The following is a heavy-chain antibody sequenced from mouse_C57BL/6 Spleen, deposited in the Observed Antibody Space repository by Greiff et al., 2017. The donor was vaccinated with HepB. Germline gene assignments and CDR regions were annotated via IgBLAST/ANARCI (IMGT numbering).Heavy chain of an antibody. CDR3: ARLYDYPNYFDY. CDR1: GYAFSSYW. D-gene: IGHD2-4*01. CDR2: IYPGDGDT. J-gene: IGHJ2*01. Sequence: QVQLKESGAELVKPGASVKISCKASGYAFSSYWMNWVKQRPGKGLEWIGQIYPGDGDTNYNGKFKGKATLTADKSSSTAYMQLSSLTSEDSAVYFCARLYDYPNYFDYWGQGTTLTVSS. V-gene: IGHV1-80*01.